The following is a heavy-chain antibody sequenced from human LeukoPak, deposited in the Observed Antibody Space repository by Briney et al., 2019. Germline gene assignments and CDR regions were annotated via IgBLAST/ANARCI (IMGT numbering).Heavy chain of an antibody. CDR3: AKDPPDETIAVAADDAFGI. Sequence: GGSLRLSCAASGFTFSSYGMHWVRQAPGKGLEWVAVISYDGSNKYYADSVKGRFTISRDNSKNTLYLQMNSLRAEDTAVYYCAKDPPDETIAVAADDAFGIWGQGTMVTVSS. V-gene: IGHV3-30*18. J-gene: IGHJ3*02. CDR1: GFTFSSYG. D-gene: IGHD6-19*01. CDR2: ISYDGSNK.